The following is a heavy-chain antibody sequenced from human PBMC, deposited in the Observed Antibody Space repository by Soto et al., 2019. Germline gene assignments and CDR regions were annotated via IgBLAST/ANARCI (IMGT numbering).Heavy chain of an antibody. D-gene: IGHD6-13*01. V-gene: IGHV3-30*18. CDR2: ISYDGSNK. Sequence: PGGSLRLSCAASGFTFSSYGMHWVRQAPGKGLEWVAVISYDGSNKYYADSVKGRFTISRDNSKNTLYLQMNSLRAEDTAVYYCAKGYSSSWSSRYYYYYYGMDVWGQGTTVTVSS. J-gene: IGHJ6*02. CDR1: GFTFSSYG. CDR3: AKGYSSSWSSRYYYYYYGMDV.